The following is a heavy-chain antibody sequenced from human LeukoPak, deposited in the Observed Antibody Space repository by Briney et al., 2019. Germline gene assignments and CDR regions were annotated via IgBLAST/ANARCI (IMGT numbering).Heavy chain of an antibody. D-gene: IGHD6-19*01. J-gene: IGHJ3*02. Sequence: PGTSLRLSCAASGFTFSSYAMHWVRQAPGKGLEWVAVISHDGSNKYYADSVKGRFTISRDNSKNTLYLQMNSLRAEDTAVYYCARGIEIAVAGAPFDIWGQGTMVTASS. CDR1: GFTFSSYA. CDR2: ISHDGSNK. CDR3: ARGIEIAVAGAPFDI. V-gene: IGHV3-30-3*01.